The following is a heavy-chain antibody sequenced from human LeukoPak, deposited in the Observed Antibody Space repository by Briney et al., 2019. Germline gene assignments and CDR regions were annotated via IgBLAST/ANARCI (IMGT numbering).Heavy chain of an antibody. CDR3: AKDQGNSGDYDFWSGYSFDY. D-gene: IGHD3-3*01. J-gene: IGHJ4*02. Sequence: AGGSLRLSCAASGFTFSSYSMNWVRQAPGKGLEWVSAISGSGGSTYYADSVKGRFTISRDNSKNTLYLQMNSLRAEDTAVYYCAKDQGNSGDYDFWSGYSFDYWGQGTLVTVSS. V-gene: IGHV3-23*01. CDR2: ISGSGGST. CDR1: GFTFSSYS.